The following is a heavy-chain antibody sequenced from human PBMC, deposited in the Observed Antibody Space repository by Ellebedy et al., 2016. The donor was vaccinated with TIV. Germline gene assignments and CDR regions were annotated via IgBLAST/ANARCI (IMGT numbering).Heavy chain of an antibody. Sequence: PGGSLRLSCKASGYSFTTYWIGWVRQMPGKGLEWMGIIYPGDSDTRYSPSFQGKVSITVDRSINTAYLRWNSLKASDTALYYCARGSLTDLDYWGQGTLVTVSS. CDR1: GYSFTTYW. CDR2: IYPGDSDT. D-gene: IGHD3-10*01. V-gene: IGHV5-51*01. J-gene: IGHJ4*02. CDR3: ARGSLTDLDY.